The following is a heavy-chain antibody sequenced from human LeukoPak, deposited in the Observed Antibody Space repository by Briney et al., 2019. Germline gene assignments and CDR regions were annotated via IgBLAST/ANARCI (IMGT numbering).Heavy chain of an antibody. CDR2: INPSGGST. V-gene: IGHV1-46*01. CDR1: GYTFTSYY. D-gene: IGHD3-22*01. Sequence: ASVKVSCKASGYTFTSYYMHWVRQAPGQGLEWMGIINPSGGSTSYAQKFQGRVTMTRDMSTSTVYTELSSLRSEDTAVYYCAREGYYYDSSGYSNWFDPWGQGTLVTVSS. CDR3: AREGYYYDSSGYSNWFDP. J-gene: IGHJ5*02.